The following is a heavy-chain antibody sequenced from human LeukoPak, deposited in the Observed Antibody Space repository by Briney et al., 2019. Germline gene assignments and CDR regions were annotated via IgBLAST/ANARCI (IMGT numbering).Heavy chain of an antibody. J-gene: IGHJ4*02. D-gene: IGHD6-13*01. CDR2: TSYDGRNK. V-gene: IGHV3-30*03. CDR1: GFTFSSYG. Sequence: GGSLRLSCAASGFTFSSYGMHWVRQAPGKGLEWVAVTSYDGRNKYYADSVKGRFTISRDNSKNTLYLQMNSLRAEDTAVYYCASYSSSWYSFDYWGQGTLVTVSS. CDR3: ASYSSSWYSFDY.